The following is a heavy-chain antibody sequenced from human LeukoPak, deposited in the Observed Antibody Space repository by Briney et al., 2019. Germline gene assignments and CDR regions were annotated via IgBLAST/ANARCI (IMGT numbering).Heavy chain of an antibody. Sequence: SETLSLTCTVSGGSVSSHYWNWVRQPPGKGLEWIGYIYYGGTTNYSPSLKSRVTISVDTSKNQFSLKLSSVTAADTAVYYCARVLNNYGSGSYLYYWGQGTLVTVSS. CDR3: ARVLNNYGSGSYLYY. V-gene: IGHV4-59*02. D-gene: IGHD3-10*01. CDR2: IYYGGTT. J-gene: IGHJ4*02. CDR1: GGSVSSHY.